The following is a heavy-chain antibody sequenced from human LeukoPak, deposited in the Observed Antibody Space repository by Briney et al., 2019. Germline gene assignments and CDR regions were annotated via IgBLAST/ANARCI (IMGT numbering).Heavy chain of an antibody. CDR2: INIDSITV. V-gene: IGHV3-48*01. Sequence: PGGSLRLSCAASGFTFSSYWMNWVRQAPGKGLEWVSYINIDSITVNYADSVKGRFTISRDNAKNSLYLQMNSLRAEDTAVYYCSTAKFDNWGQGTLVTVSS. J-gene: IGHJ4*02. CDR3: STAKFDN. CDR1: GFTFSSYW.